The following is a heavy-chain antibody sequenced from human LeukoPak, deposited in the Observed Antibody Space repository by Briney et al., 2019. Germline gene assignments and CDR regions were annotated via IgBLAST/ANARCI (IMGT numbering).Heavy chain of an antibody. V-gene: IGHV3-23*01. J-gene: IGHJ4*02. CDR1: GFTFSSYA. Sequence: GGSLRLSCAASGFTFSSYAMSWVRQAPGKGLEWVSAISGSGGSTYYADSVKGRFTISRDNSKNTLYLQMNSLRAEDTAVCYCAKGPVYYDSSGYFPFDYWGQGTLVTVSS. CDR3: AKGPVYYDSSGYFPFDY. CDR2: ISGSGGST. D-gene: IGHD3-22*01.